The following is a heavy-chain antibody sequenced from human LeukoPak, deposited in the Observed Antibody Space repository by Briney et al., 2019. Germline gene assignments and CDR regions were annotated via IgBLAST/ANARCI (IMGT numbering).Heavy chain of an antibody. V-gene: IGHV3-33*01. J-gene: IGHJ6*02. CDR1: GFTFSSYG. D-gene: IGHD3-16*01. Sequence: GGSLRLSCAASGFTFSSYGMHWVRQAPGKGLEGVAVIWYDGSNKYYADSVKGRFTISRDNSKNTLYLQMNSLRAEDTAVYYCARDMSVTAYYYYGMDVWGQGTTVTVSS. CDR3: ARDMSVTAYYYYGMDV. CDR2: IWYDGSNK.